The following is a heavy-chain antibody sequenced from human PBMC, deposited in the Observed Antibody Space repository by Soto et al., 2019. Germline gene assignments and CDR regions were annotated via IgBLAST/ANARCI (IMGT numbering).Heavy chain of an antibody. CDR2: IIPIFGTA. J-gene: IGHJ2*01. CDR3: TRVGYYDGSGLRQLDFDL. Sequence: QVQLVQSGAEVKKPGSSVKVSCKASGGTFSSYAISWVRQAPGQGLEWMGGIIPIFGTANYAQKFQGRVTITADKSTSTAYMELSSLRSEDTAVYYCTRVGYYDGSGLRQLDFDLWGRGTLVTVSS. V-gene: IGHV1-69*06. CDR1: GGTFSSYA. D-gene: IGHD3-22*01.